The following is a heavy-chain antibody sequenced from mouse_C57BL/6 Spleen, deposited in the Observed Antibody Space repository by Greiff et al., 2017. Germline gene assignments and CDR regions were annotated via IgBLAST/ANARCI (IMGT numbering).Heavy chain of an antibody. V-gene: IGHV1-52*01. CDR3: ARKDSSGFAY. Sequence: QVQLQQPGAELVRPGSSVKLSRKASGYTFTSYWMHWVKQRPIQGLEWIGNIDPSDSETHYNQKFKDKATLTVDKSSSTAYMQLSSLTSEDSAVYYCARKDSSGFAYWGQGTLVTVSA. CDR2: IDPSDSET. CDR1: GYTFTSYW. J-gene: IGHJ3*01. D-gene: IGHD1-1*01.